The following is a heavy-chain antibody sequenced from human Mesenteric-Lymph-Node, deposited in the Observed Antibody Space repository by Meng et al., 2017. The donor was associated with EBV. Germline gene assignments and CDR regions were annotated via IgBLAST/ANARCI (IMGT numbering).Heavy chain of an antibody. D-gene: IGHD3-10*01. Sequence: QVQRQRWWAGLLKLSEALSLTCAFYGGSFSDYYCSWIRQPPGKGLEWIGEINHSGNTHNNPSLKSRVSMSVDTSKNQFSLKLDSVTAADTAMYYCAGHVGRGGDYWDQGALVTVSS. V-gene: IGHV4-34*01. CDR1: GGSFSDYY. CDR3: AGHVGRGGDY. CDR2: INHSGNT. J-gene: IGHJ4*02.